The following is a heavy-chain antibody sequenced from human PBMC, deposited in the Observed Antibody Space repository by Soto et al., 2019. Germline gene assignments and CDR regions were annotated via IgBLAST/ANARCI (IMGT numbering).Heavy chain of an antibody. CDR2: IYYRGNT. J-gene: IGHJ6*02. Sequence: SETLSLTCSVLGCSMSPYYWSWIRQSPGKGLEWIANIYYRGNTNYNPSLESRVTISIDTSKNQFSLKLNSLTAADTAVYYCARHSKKTGDFDYYYGMDVWGQGTTVT. CDR3: ARHSKKTGDFDYYYGMDV. D-gene: IGHD7-27*01. CDR1: GCSMSPYY. V-gene: IGHV4-59*08.